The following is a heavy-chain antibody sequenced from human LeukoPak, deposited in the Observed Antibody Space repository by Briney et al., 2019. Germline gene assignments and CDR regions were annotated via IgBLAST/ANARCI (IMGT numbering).Heavy chain of an antibody. Sequence: PGGSLRLSCAASGFTFTSYSMSWVRQAPGKGLEWVSGTSDRGDYTYYADSVKGRFTISRDNARSSLYLQMNSLRDEDTAIYYCARSESSTSGRYYGMDVWGQGTTVTVSS. J-gene: IGHJ6*02. CDR1: GFTFTSYS. CDR2: TSDRGDYT. CDR3: ARSESSTSGRYYGMDV. D-gene: IGHD2-2*01. V-gene: IGHV3-23*01.